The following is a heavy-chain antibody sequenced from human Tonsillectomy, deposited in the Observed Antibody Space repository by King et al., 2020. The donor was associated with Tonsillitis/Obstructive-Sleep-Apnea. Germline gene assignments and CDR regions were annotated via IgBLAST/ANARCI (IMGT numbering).Heavy chain of an antibody. D-gene: IGHD6-6*01. CDR2: ISGSGSET. CDR1: GLTFSSYA. V-gene: IGHV3-23*04. Sequence: VQLVESGGGLVQPGGSLRLSCAASGLTFSSYAMSGVRQAPGKGLEWVSRISGSGSETYYGDSVKGRFTISRDNSKDTLYLQMNSLIAEDTAVYYCTKRPGYSTSGAFDIWGQGTMVTVSS. CDR3: TKRPGYSTSGAFDI. J-gene: IGHJ3*02.